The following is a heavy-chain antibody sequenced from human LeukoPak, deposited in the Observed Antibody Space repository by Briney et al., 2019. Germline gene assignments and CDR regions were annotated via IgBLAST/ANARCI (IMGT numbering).Heavy chain of an antibody. CDR1: GGSITSYY. V-gene: IGHV4-59*01. CDR3: ARDERFVRGIITTWGAFDL. Sequence: PSETLSLTCTVSGGSITSYYRSWIRQSPGKGLEWIGFMYYSGTTNYNPSLKSRVTISLGMSKNQFSLKLRSLTAADTAIYYCARDERFVRGIITTWGAFDLWGQGTLVTVSS. J-gene: IGHJ3*01. D-gene: IGHD3-10*01. CDR2: MYYSGTT.